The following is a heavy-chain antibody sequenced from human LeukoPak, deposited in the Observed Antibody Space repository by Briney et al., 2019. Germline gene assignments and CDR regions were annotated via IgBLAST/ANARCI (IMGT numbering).Heavy chain of an antibody. D-gene: IGHD3-22*01. J-gene: IGHJ4*02. Sequence: ASVKVSCKASGYTFTGYYPHWVRQAPGQGLEWMGWINPNSGGTNYAQKFQGRVTMTRDTSISTAYMELSRLRSDDTAVYYCARVLGYYYDSSGLNTWGQGTLVTVSS. V-gene: IGHV1-2*02. CDR2: INPNSGGT. CDR3: ARVLGYYYDSSGLNT. CDR1: GYTFTGYY.